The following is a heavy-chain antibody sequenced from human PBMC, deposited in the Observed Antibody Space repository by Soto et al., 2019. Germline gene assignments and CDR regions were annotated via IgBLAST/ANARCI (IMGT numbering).Heavy chain of an antibody. Sequence: QVQLVQSGAEVKKPGASVKVSCKASGYIFTSSYIHWVRQAPGQGLEWVGRLNPNGGTTSYAKKFQGRVTMTRDTSTSTVYMELSSLRSEDTAVYYCAIMRVGMFFDYWGQGTLVNVSS. CDR2: LNPNGGTT. CDR1: GYIFTSSY. V-gene: IGHV1-46*01. CDR3: AIMRVGMFFDY. D-gene: IGHD3-16*01. J-gene: IGHJ4*02.